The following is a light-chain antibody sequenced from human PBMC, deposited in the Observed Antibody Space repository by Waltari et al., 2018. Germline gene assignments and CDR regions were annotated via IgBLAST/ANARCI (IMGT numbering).Light chain of an antibody. CDR3: CSYAGSSTYV. J-gene: IGLJ1*01. CDR2: EGS. CDR1: SSDVGSYNX. Sequence: QXALTHPASVSGSPGQSITIXCTGTSSDVGSYNXVSWYQQHPGKAPQLMIYEGSKXXXXVSNXFSXSKSGNXXSLTISXXQXXXXAXXYXCSYAGSSTYVFGTGT. V-gene: IGLV2-23*01.